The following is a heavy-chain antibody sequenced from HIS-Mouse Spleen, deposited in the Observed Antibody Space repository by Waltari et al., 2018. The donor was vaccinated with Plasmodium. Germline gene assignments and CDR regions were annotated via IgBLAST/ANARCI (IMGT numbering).Heavy chain of an antibody. D-gene: IGHD6-13*01. CDR3: ASSWYWYFDL. CDR1: GVTFSSYW. V-gene: IGHV3-7*01. CDR2: IKQDGSEK. Sequence: EVQLVESGGGLVLPGGSLRLSCAASGVTFSSYWMSWVRQAPGKGLEWVANIKQDGSEKYYVDSVKGRFTISRDNAKNSLYLQMNSLRAEDTAVYYCASSWYWYFDLWGRGTLVTVSS. J-gene: IGHJ2*01.